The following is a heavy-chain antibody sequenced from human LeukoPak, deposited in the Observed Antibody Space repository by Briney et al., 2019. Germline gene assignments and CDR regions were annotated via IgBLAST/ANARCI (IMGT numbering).Heavy chain of an antibody. CDR1: GGSGSRYS. CDR2: IYYSGST. CDR3: ARGSSWPSYYYYGMDV. J-gene: IGHJ6*02. Sequence: SQPPSPTVTRSGGSGSRYSSSWIRQPPGQRVRWTGYIYYSGSTNYNPSLKSRVTISVDTSKNQFSLKLSSVTAADTAVYYCARGSSWPSYYYYGMDVWGQGTTVTVSS. V-gene: IGHV4-59*02. D-gene: IGHD6-13*01.